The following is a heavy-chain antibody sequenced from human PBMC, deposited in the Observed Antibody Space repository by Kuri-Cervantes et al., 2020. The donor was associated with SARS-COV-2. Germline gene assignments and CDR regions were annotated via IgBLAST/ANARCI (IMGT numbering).Heavy chain of an antibody. D-gene: IGHD6-19*01. Sequence: GGSLRLSCAASGFTVSTNYMSWVRQAPGKGLEWVSLIYSSGNTHYADSVKGRFTISRDNSKNTLYLQMSTLRDDDTAVYYCAKEGSSGWYGGDWGQGALVTVSS. CDR2: IYSSGNT. J-gene: IGHJ4*02. V-gene: IGHV3-66*03. CDR1: GFTVSTNY. CDR3: AKEGSSGWYGGD.